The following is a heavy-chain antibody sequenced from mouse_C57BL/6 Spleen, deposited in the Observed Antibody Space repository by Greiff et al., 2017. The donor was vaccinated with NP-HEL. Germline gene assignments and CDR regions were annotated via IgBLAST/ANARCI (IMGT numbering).Heavy chain of an antibody. CDR2: ISYDGSN. V-gene: IGHV3-6*01. CDR1: GYSITSGYY. CDR3: AREGSSYGYFDV. Sequence: VQLQESGPGLVKPSQSLSLTCSVTGYSITSGYYWYWIRQFPGNKLEWMGYISYDGSNNYNPSLKKRISITRDTSKNPFFLKLNSVTTEDTATYYCAREGSSYGYFDVWGTGTTVTVSS. J-gene: IGHJ1*03. D-gene: IGHD1-1*01.